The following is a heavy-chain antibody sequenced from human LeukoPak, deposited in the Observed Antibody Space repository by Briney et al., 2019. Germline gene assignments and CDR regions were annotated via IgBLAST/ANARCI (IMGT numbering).Heavy chain of an antibody. CDR2: ISSSGTPI. J-gene: IGHJ4*02. CDR3: AREKTACGGDCYDS. CDR1: GFTFSRYE. Sequence: PGGSLRLSCAASGFTFSRYEMNWVRQAPGKGLEWVSYISSSGTPIHYADSVKGRFTISRDNAKNSLFLQMNSLRAEDTAVYYCAREKTACGGDCYDSWGQGTLVTVSS. D-gene: IGHD2-21*01. V-gene: IGHV3-48*03.